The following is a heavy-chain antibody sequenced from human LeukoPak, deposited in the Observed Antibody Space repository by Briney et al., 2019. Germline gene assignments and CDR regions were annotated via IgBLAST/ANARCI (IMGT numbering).Heavy chain of an antibody. CDR3: ARMTTVTSDAFDI. CDR2: ISSSGSTI. V-gene: IGHV3-11*04. Sequence: GGSLRLSCAASGFTFSDYYMSWIRQAPGKGLEWVSYISSSGSTIYYAASVKGRFTISRDNAKNSLYLQMNSLRAEDTAVYYCARMTTVTSDAFDIWGQGTMVTVSS. D-gene: IGHD4-17*01. J-gene: IGHJ3*02. CDR1: GFTFSDYY.